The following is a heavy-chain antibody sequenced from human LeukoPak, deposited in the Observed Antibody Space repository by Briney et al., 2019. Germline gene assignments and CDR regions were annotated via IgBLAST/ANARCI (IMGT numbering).Heavy chain of an antibody. CDR1: GFTFSSYA. V-gene: IGHV3-15*01. Sequence: GGSLRLSCAASGFTFSSYAMSWVRQAPGKGLEWVGRIKSKTDGGTTDYAAPVKGRFTISRDDSKNTLYLQMNSLTTEDTAVYFCAHRDTTMVRVDYWGQGTLVTVSS. J-gene: IGHJ4*02. CDR3: AHRDTTMVRVDY. CDR2: IKSKTDGGTT. D-gene: IGHD5-18*01.